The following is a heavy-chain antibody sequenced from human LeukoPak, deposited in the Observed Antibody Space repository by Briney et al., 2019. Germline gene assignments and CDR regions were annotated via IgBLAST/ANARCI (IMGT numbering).Heavy chain of an antibody. J-gene: IGHJ4*02. CDR1: GFTFSTYA. D-gene: IGHD2-2*01. CDR3: AKRRPAFDY. CDR2: ISDSGGRT. Sequence: PGGSLRLSCVASGFTFSTYAMGWVRQAPGKGLEWVSVISDSGGRTYYADSVKGRFTISRDDSKNTLYLQMNSLRVKDTAVYYCAKRRPAFDYWGQGTLVTVSS. V-gene: IGHV3-23*01.